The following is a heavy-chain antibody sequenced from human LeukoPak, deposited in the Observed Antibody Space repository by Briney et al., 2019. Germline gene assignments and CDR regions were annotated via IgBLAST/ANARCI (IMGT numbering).Heavy chain of an antibody. Sequence: GGSLRLSCAASGFTFSSYSMNWVRQAPGKGLEWVSGISGSGGSTYYADSVKGRFTISRDNSKNTLYLQMNSLRAEDTALYYCAKTGGGFIVVLVAAWGQGTLVTVSS. CDR1: GFTFSSYS. J-gene: IGHJ4*02. D-gene: IGHD2-15*01. CDR2: ISGSGGST. CDR3: AKTGGGFIVVLVAA. V-gene: IGHV3-23*01.